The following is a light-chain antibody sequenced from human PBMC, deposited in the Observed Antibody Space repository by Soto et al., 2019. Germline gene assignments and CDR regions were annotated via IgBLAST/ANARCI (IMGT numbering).Light chain of an antibody. Sequence: QSALTQPASVSGSPGQSITISCTGTSSDVGSYNYVSWYQQHPGKAPKLMIYEVSNRPSGVSNRFSGSKSGNTASLTISGLQAEDEADYYCSSYTSSSTPFYVFGTGTKVT. V-gene: IGLV2-14*01. CDR3: SSYTSSSTPFYV. J-gene: IGLJ1*01. CDR1: SSDVGSYNY. CDR2: EVS.